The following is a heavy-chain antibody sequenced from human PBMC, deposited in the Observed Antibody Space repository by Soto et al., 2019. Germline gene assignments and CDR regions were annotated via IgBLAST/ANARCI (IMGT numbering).Heavy chain of an antibody. CDR2: INPSGGST. D-gene: IGHD2-15*01. J-gene: IGHJ4*02. CDR1: GYTFTSYY. CDR3: AKTLGNCSGGSCQVFDY. Sequence: QVQLVQSGAEVKKPGASVKVSCKASGYTFTSYYMHWVRQATGQGLEWLGIINPSGGSTSYAQKFQGRVTMTRDTSTSTVYMELSSLRSEDTAVYYCAKTLGNCSGGSCQVFDYWGQGTLVTVSS. V-gene: IGHV1-46*03.